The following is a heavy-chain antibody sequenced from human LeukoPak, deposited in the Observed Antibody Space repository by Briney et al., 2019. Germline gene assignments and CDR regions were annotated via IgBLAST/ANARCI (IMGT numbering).Heavy chain of an antibody. Sequence: SETLSLTCTASSGSISRSSYSWGWIRQPPGKGLEWIGSIYYVGNTYYSPSLKSRVTISVDTSKNQFSLKLTSVTAADTAVYYCARVPVNIWENWFDPWGQGTLVTVSS. CDR2: IYYVGNT. D-gene: IGHD1-26*01. CDR3: ARVPVNIWENWFDP. V-gene: IGHV4-39*07. CDR1: SGSISRSSYS. J-gene: IGHJ5*02.